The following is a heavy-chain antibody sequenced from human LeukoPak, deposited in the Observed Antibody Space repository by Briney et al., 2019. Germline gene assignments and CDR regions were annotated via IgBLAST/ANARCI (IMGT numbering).Heavy chain of an antibody. D-gene: IGHD3-22*01. CDR1: GGSVRSDSYY. V-gene: IGHV4-61*01. CDR2: VYYSGST. Sequence: SETLSLTCTVSGGSVRSDSYYWSWIRQPPGKGLEWIGYVYYSGSTNYNPSLKSRATISVDTSKNQFSLKLRSVTAADTAVYYCVREAATDYYDSSGYYRQTEVFDAWGQGTMVTVFS. J-gene: IGHJ3*01. CDR3: VREAATDYYDSSGYYRQTEVFDA.